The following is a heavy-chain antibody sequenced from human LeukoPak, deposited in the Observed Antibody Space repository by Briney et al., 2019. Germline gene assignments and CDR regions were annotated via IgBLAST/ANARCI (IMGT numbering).Heavy chain of an antibody. CDR3: ARSRYDYIWGIDY. Sequence: GGSLRLSCAASGFTFSSYEMNWVRQAPGKGLVWVSRLNSDGSSTNYADSVKGRFTISRDNAKNTLYLQMNSLRDEDTAAFYCARSRYDYIWGIDYWGQGTLVAISS. J-gene: IGHJ4*02. D-gene: IGHD3-16*01. CDR1: GFTFSSYE. V-gene: IGHV3-74*01. CDR2: LNSDGSST.